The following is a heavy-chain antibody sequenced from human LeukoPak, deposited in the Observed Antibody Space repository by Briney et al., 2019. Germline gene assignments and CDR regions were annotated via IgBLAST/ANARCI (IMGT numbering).Heavy chain of an antibody. CDR2: IIPILGTA. V-gene: IGHV1-69*13. CDR3: ARREDCSSTSCYRSWFDP. CDR1: GGTFSSYA. Sequence: GASVKVSCKASGGTFSSYAISWVRQAPGQGLEWMGGIIPILGTANCAQKFQGRVTITADESTSTAYMELSSLRSEDTAVYYCARREDCSSTSCYRSWFDPWGQGTLVTVSS. D-gene: IGHD2-2*01. J-gene: IGHJ5*02.